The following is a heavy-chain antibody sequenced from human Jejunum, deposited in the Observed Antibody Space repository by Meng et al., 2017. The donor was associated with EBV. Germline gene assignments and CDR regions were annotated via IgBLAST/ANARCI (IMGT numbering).Heavy chain of an antibody. V-gene: IGHV4-4*02. CDR2: IYHSGST. CDR3: ARYGSGYFPALWY. Sequence: QLRLQESGPGLVKPSGTLSLTCAVSGDSISSSNWWSWVRQPPGKGLEWIGEIYHSGSTNYNPSLKSRVTISVDKSKNQFSLKLSSVTAADTAVYYCARYGSGYFPALWYWGQGTLVTVSS. J-gene: IGHJ4*02. D-gene: IGHD3-3*01. CDR1: GDSISSSNW.